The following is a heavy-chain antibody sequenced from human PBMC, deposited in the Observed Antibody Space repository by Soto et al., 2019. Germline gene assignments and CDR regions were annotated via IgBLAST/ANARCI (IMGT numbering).Heavy chain of an antibody. V-gene: IGHV3-23*01. CDR2: ISGSGGST. CDR1: GFTFSCYA. D-gene: IGHD2-21*02. CDR3: AKDGVAYCGGDCPFDY. J-gene: IGHJ4*02. Sequence: GGSVRLSCAASGFTFSCYAMSWVRQAPGKGLEWVSAISGSGGSTYYADSVKGRFTISRDNSKNTLYLQMNSLRAEDTAVYYCAKDGVAYCGGDCPFDYWGQGTLVTVSS.